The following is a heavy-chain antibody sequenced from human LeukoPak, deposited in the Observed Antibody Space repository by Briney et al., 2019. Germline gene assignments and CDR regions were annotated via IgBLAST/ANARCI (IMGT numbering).Heavy chain of an antibody. D-gene: IGHD4-17*01. CDR2: IYSGGST. CDR1: GFTVSSNY. J-gene: IGHJ4*02. CDR3: ARGTTVTTTGGDY. V-gene: IGHV3-66*01. Sequence: GGSLRLSCAASGFTVSSNYMSWVRQAPGKGLEWVSVIYSGGSTYYADSVKGRFTISRDNSKNTLYLQMNSLRAEDTAAYYCARGTTVTTTGGDYWGQGTLVTVSS.